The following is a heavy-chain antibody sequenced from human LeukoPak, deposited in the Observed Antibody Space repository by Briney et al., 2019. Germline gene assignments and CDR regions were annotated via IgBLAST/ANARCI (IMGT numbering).Heavy chain of an antibody. CDR1: GGSISGYY. J-gene: IGHJ4*02. V-gene: IGHV4-59*08. CDR3: ARHFAYSSSSYFDY. Sequence: PSETLSLTCTVSGGSISGYYWSWIRQPPGKGLEWIGYIYHNGGTNYNPSLQSRLTISVDTSKNQFSLKLGSVTVADTAVYYCARHFAYSSSSYFDYWGQGNLVTVSS. CDR2: IYHNGGT. D-gene: IGHD6-6*01.